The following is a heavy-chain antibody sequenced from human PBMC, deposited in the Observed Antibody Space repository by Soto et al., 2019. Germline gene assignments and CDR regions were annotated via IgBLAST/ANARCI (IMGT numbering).Heavy chain of an antibody. J-gene: IGHJ2*01. CDR1: GGSISSYY. V-gene: IGHV4-59*08. Sequence: LTCTVSGGSISSYYWSWIRQPPGKGLEWIGYIYDTGSTNYNPSLKSRVTMSVDTSKNQLSLKLRSVTAADTAVYYCVRHVAYCSGGSCYNYWYFDFWGRGTLVTVSS. CDR2: IYDTGST. CDR3: VRHVAYCSGGSCYNYWYFDF. D-gene: IGHD2-15*01.